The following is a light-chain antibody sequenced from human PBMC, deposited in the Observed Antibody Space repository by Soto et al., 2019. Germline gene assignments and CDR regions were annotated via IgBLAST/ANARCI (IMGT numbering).Light chain of an antibody. J-gene: IGKJ2*01. V-gene: IGKV3-15*01. CDR2: DAS. CDR3: QQYNNWPPVYT. CDR1: QSVSSN. Sequence: EIVMTQSPATLSLSPGERATLSCRASQSVSSNLAWYQQKPGQAPRLLIYDASTRATGIPARFSGSGSGTEFTLTISSLQPEDFAVYYCQQYNNWPPVYTFGQGTKLEIK.